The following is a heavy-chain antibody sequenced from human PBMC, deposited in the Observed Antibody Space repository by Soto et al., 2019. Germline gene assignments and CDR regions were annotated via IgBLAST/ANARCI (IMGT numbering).Heavy chain of an antibody. CDR3: AKDLGYCSSTSCPDLYYYYYGMDV. D-gene: IGHD2-2*01. Sequence: GSLRLSCAASGFTFSSYGMHWVRQAPGKGLEWVAVISYDGSNKYYADSVKGRFTISRDNSKNTLYLQMNSLRAEDTAVYYCAKDLGYCSSTSCPDLYYYYYGMDVWGQGTTVTVSS. V-gene: IGHV3-30*18. CDR1: GFTFSSYG. J-gene: IGHJ6*02. CDR2: ISYDGSNK.